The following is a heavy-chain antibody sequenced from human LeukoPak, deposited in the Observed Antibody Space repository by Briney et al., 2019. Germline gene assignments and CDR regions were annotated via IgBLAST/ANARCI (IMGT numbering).Heavy chain of an antibody. V-gene: IGHV4-34*01. CDR1: GGSFSGYY. J-gene: IGHJ6*03. Sequence: SETLSLTCAVYGGSFSGYYWSWIRQPPGKGLEWIGEINHSGSTNYNPSLKSRVTVSVDTSKNQFSLKLSSVTAADTAVYYCAGPYYYDSSGYYYYYYMDVWGKGTTVTVSS. D-gene: IGHD3-22*01. CDR3: AGPYYYDSSGYYYYYYMDV. CDR2: INHSGST.